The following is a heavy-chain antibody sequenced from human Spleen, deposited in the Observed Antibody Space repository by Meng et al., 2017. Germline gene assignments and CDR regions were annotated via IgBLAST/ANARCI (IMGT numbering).Heavy chain of an antibody. CDR1: GGSFSGYY. J-gene: IGHJ4*02. CDR3: ASWIYSCGWQ. CDR2: IYHGGDT. D-gene: IGHD6-19*01. V-gene: IGHV4-34*01. Sequence: QVPLQQGGAGLLKPSETLSLTCAVYGGSFSGYYWSWIRQPPGKGLEWIGEIYHGGDTNYNPSLKSRVTIAIDKSKNQFSLKLSSVTAADTAVYYCASWIYSCGWQWGQGALVTVSS.